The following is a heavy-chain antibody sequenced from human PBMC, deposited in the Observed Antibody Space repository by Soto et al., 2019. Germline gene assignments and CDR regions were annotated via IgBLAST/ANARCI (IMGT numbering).Heavy chain of an antibody. CDR3: ARTRQRRPVFYVDY. Sequence: QVQLMQSGAEVTKPGASVKVSCKASGGPFNTFGFGWVRQAPGQGLGWMGGIIPKDGTKNYARRFQGRVTITADESTTTAYLELSSLRHDDTAIYYCARTRQRRPVFYVDYWCQGTPISVTS. CDR1: GGPFNTFG. J-gene: IGHJ4*02. D-gene: IGHD2-2*01. CDR2: IIPKDGTK. V-gene: IGHV1-69*01.